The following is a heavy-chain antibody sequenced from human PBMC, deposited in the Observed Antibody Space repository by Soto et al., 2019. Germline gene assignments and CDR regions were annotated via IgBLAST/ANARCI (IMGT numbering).Heavy chain of an antibody. CDR1: GGTFSSYA. CDR3: AWRPTSRIPAYYYYGMDV. J-gene: IGHJ6*02. V-gene: IGHV1-69*13. Sequence: ASVKVSCKASGGTFSSYAISWVRQAPGQGLEWMGGIIPIFGTANYAQKFQGRVTITADESTSTAYMELSSLRSEDTAVYYCAWRPTSRIPAYYYYGMDVWGQGTTVTVSS. CDR2: IIPIFGTA.